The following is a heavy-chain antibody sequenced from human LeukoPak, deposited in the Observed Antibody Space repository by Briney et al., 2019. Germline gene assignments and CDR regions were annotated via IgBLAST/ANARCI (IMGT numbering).Heavy chain of an antibody. Sequence: GGSLRLSCTVSGFTVSSNSMSWVRQAPGKGLEWVSFIYSDNTHYSDSVKGRFTISRDNSKNTLYLQMNSLRAEDTAVYYCARGYSSSWYLDWGQGTLVTVSS. V-gene: IGHV3-53*01. CDR1: GFTVSSNS. J-gene: IGHJ4*02. CDR3: ARGYSSSWYLD. D-gene: IGHD6-13*01. CDR2: IYSDNT.